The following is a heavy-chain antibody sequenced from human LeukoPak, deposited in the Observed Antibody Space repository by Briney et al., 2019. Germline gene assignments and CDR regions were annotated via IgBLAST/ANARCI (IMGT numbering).Heavy chain of an antibody. V-gene: IGHV3-23*01. CDR2: MSGSGCRT. Sequence: PGGSLRLSCGASGFTFRRYAMSGVRQAAGKGREWVAGMSGSGCRTYYADAVKGRFNISRDNAKDTVYLEVNSLRAEDTAVYYCAKDLRGLGAFDIWAQGTMVPVSS. D-gene: IGHD3-10*01. CDR1: GFTFRRYA. J-gene: IGHJ3*02. CDR3: AKDLRGLGAFDI.